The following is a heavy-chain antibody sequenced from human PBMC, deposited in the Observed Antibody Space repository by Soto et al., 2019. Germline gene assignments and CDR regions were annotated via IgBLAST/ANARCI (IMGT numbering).Heavy chain of an antibody. CDR3: ARVPGP. V-gene: IGHV4-30-2*01. J-gene: IGHJ5*01. Sequence: QLQLQASGSGLVKPSQTLSLTCAVSGGSISSGGYSWSWIRQPPGKGLGWIGYIYHSGSTYYNPSLSSRVTISVDRPTKQLSLQLSCVTAAATAVYYCARVPGPWRQATLVTVSS. CDR1: GGSISSGGYS. CDR2: IYHSGST.